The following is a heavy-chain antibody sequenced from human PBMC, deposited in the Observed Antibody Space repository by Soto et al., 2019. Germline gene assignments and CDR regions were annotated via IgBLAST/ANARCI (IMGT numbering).Heavy chain of an antibody. Sequence: GASVKVSCKASGYTLTSYYMHWVRQAPGQGLEWMGIINPSGGSTSYAQKFQGRVTMTRDTSTSTVYMELSSLRSEDTAVYYCARDHSLWFGELLYYFDYWGQGTLVTVSS. J-gene: IGHJ4*02. CDR3: ARDHSLWFGELLYYFDY. CDR2: INPSGGST. D-gene: IGHD3-10*01. V-gene: IGHV1-46*01. CDR1: GYTLTSYY.